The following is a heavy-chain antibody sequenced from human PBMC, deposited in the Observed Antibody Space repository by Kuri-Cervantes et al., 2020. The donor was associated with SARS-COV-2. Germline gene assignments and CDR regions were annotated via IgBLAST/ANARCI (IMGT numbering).Heavy chain of an antibody. CDR1: GYTFTGYY. J-gene: IGHJ4*02. D-gene: IGHD6-13*01. Sequence: ASVKVSCKASGYTFTGYYMHWVRQAPGQGLEWMGWINPNSGCTNYAQKFQGRVTMTRDTSISTAYMELSRLRSDDTAVYYCARTPSARQPNHFDYWGQGTLVTVSS. V-gene: IGHV1-2*02. CDR2: INPNSGCT. CDR3: ARTPSARQPNHFDY.